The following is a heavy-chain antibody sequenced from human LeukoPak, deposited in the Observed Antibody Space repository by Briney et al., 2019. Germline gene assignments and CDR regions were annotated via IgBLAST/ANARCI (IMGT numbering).Heavy chain of an antibody. D-gene: IGHD6-13*01. Sequence: PSETLSLTCAVSGYSISSGYYWGWFRQPPGKGLEWIGTIFHSGSTYYNPSLKSRVTISVDTSKNHFSLKLSSVTAADTAVYSCARGIAAASPYWGQGTLVTVSS. CDR2: IFHSGST. CDR1: GYSISSGYY. CDR3: ARGIAAASPY. J-gene: IGHJ4*02. V-gene: IGHV4-38-2*01.